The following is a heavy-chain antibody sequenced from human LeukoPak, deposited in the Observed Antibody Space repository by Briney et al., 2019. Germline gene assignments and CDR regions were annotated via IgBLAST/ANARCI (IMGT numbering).Heavy chain of an antibody. J-gene: IGHJ4*02. CDR1: GYTFTSYY. D-gene: IGHD6-19*01. V-gene: IGHV1-46*01. CDR3: ARLPKGGSLVAGSDY. Sequence: GASVKVSCKASGYTFTSYYIHWVRQAPGQGLEWMGIINPSGGSTSYAQKFQGRVTMIRDTSTSTVYMELSSLRSEDTAVYYCARLPKGGSLVAGSDYWGQGSLVTVSS. CDR2: INPSGGST.